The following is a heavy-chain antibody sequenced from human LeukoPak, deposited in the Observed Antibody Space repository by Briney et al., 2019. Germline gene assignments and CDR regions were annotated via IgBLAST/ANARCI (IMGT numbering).Heavy chain of an antibody. V-gene: IGHV3-23*01. Sequence: GGSLRLSCAASGSTFGSYAMNWVRQAPGKGLEWVSAISGSGGSTYYADSVKGRFTISRDNSKNTLYLQMNSLRAEDTAVYYCAKDMGEYSYGPLDYWGQGTLVTVSS. D-gene: IGHD5-18*01. CDR1: GSTFGSYA. J-gene: IGHJ4*02. CDR3: AKDMGEYSYGPLDY. CDR2: ISGSGGST.